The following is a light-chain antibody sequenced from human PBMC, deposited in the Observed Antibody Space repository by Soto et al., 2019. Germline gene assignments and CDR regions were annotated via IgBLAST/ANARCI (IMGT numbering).Light chain of an antibody. Sequence: DIQMTQSPSSLSASVEDRVTITCRASQNIANYLTWYQHKPGKAPRLLIYGASSLQSGVPSRFSGSGSGTDFTLTISSLQPEDFATYDCHQTYSTPQTFGQGTKVEI. CDR3: HQTYSTPQT. CDR1: QNIANY. V-gene: IGKV1-39*01. CDR2: GAS. J-gene: IGKJ1*01.